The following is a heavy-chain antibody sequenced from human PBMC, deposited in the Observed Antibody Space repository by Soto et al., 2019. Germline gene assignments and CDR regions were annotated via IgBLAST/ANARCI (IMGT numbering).Heavy chain of an antibody. Sequence: EVQLAESGGGMVQPGGSLRLSCVASGFTFSSYDMHWVRQAPGKGLDYVSSISSNGGTTYYGNSVKGRFTISSDHSKNTLYLQMGILRAEDMAVYYCVRRVSGNYDYWGQGTLVTVSS. J-gene: IGHJ4*02. CDR1: GFTFSSYD. D-gene: IGHD1-7*01. CDR2: ISSNGGTT. CDR3: VRRVSGNYDY. V-gene: IGHV3-64*01.